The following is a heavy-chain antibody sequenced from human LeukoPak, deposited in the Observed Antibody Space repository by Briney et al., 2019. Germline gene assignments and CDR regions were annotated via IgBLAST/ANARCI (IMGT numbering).Heavy chain of an antibody. CDR2: FDPEDGET. D-gene: IGHD6-13*01. Sequence: ASVKVSCKVSGYTLTELSMHWVRQAPGKGLEWMGGFDPEDGETIYAQKFQGRVTMTEDTSTDTAYMELSSLRSEDTAVYYCATRGSLAAAGAHWGQGTLVTVSS. CDR1: GYTLTELS. V-gene: IGHV1-24*01. CDR3: ATRGSLAAAGAH. J-gene: IGHJ4*02.